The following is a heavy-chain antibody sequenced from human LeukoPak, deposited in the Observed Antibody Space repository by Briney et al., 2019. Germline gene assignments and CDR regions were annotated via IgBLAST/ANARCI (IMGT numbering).Heavy chain of an antibody. V-gene: IGHV4-39*01. CDR3: ARGVSSGWREPFDY. Sequence: SETLSLTRTVSGGSISSSSYYWGWIRQPPGKGLEWIGSIYYSGSTYYNPSLKSRVTISVDTSKNQFSLKLSSVTAADTAVYYCARGVSSGWREPFDYWGQGTLVTVSS. D-gene: IGHD6-19*01. J-gene: IGHJ4*02. CDR1: GGSISSSSYY. CDR2: IYYSGST.